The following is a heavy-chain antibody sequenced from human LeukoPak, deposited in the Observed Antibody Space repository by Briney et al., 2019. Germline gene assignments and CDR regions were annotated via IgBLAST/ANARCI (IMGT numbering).Heavy chain of an antibody. Sequence: GGSLRLSCAASGFTFSSYPMHWVRQAPGKGLEYVSLIGPNGGSTYYLSSVRGRFTISRDNSKSTLYLQLGSLTAEDMAVYYCVRGFSYSSGYIFDYWGQGSLVTVSS. J-gene: IGHJ4*02. CDR2: IGPNGGST. V-gene: IGHV3-64*01. CDR1: GFTFSSYP. CDR3: VRGFSYSSGYIFDY. D-gene: IGHD6-25*01.